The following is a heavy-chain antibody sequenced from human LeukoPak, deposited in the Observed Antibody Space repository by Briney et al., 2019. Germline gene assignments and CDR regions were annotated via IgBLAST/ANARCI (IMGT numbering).Heavy chain of an antibody. V-gene: IGHV1-2*02. J-gene: IGHJ4*02. D-gene: IGHD4-17*01. CDR3: ARATHETTVTTNFDY. CDR1: GYTFTGYY. CDR2: INPNSGGT. Sequence: ASVKVSCKASGYTFTGYYMHWVRQAPGQGLEWMGWINPNSGGTNYAQKFQGRVTMTRDTSISTAYMELSRLRSEDTAVYYCARATHETTVTTNFDYWGQGTLVTVSS.